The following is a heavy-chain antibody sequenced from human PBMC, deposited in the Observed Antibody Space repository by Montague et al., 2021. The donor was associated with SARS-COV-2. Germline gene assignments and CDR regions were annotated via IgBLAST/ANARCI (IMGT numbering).Heavy chain of an antibody. CDR3: VRERECSGGSCYGPDDDAFDI. CDR2: ISDIGST. V-gene: IGHV4-34*01. Sequence: SETLSLICAVHGGSFSGYSWIWIRQPPGKGLEWIGEISDIGSTTYNPSLESRLTTSVDRSKNQFSLRLTSVTAADTAVYYCVRERECSGGSCYGPDDDAFDIWGQGTVVTVSS. CDR1: GGSFSGYS. J-gene: IGHJ3*02. D-gene: IGHD2-15*01.